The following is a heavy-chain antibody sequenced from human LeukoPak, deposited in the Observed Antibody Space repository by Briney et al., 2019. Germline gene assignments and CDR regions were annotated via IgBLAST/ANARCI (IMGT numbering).Heavy chain of an antibody. Sequence: GGSLRLSCAASGFTFSSYSMNWVRQAPGKGLEWVSSISSSSSYIYYADSVKGRFTISRDNAKNSLYLQMNSLRAEDTAVYYCARDPRLRYFDWLSPDPSFDYWGQGTLVTVSS. CDR3: ARDPRLRYFDWLSPDPSFDY. CDR1: GFTFSSYS. D-gene: IGHD3-9*01. J-gene: IGHJ4*02. CDR2: ISSSSSYI. V-gene: IGHV3-21*01.